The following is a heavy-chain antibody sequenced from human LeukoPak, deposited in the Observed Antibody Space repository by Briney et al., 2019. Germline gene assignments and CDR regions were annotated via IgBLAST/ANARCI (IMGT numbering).Heavy chain of an antibody. CDR1: GGSISSGDYY. CDR3: ARELTYADY. CDR2: IYYSGST. J-gene: IGHJ4*02. Sequence: SETLSLTCTVSGGSISSGDYYWSWIRQPLGKGLEWIGYIYYSGSTYYNPSLKSRVTMSVDTSKNQFSLKLSSVTAADTAVYYCARELTYADYWGQGTLVTVSS. V-gene: IGHV4-30-4*01. D-gene: IGHD4/OR15-4a*01.